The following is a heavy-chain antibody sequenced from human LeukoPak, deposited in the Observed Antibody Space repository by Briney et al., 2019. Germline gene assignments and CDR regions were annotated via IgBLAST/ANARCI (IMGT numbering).Heavy chain of an antibody. CDR2: ISSTGDTT. V-gene: IGHV3-23*01. CDR1: GITFSSYG. Sequence: GGTLRLSCAASGITFSSYGMSWVRQAPGKGLEWVSSISSTGDTTYYADSVKGRFTISRDNSKNTLYLQMNSLKTEDTAVYYCTGGFYDSSGYYYGYYYYYMDVWGKGTTVTVSS. CDR3: TGGFYDSSGYYYGYYYYYMDV. J-gene: IGHJ6*03. D-gene: IGHD3-22*01.